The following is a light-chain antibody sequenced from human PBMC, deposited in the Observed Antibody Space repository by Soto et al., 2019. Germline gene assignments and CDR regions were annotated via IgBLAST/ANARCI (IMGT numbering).Light chain of an antibody. Sequence: EILLTLTPATLSVSPGERATLSCRASQSLNTNLAWYQHQPGLPPRLLIYGASTRTTGIPARFSGSGFGTEFTLTISSLQSEDFAVYYCQEYNNWPFWTFGQGT. CDR1: QSLNTN. CDR3: QEYNNWPFWT. CDR2: GAS. J-gene: IGKJ1*01. V-gene: IGKV3-15*01.